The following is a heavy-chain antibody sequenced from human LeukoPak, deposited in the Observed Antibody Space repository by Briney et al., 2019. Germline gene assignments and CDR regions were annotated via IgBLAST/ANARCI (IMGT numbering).Heavy chain of an antibody. CDR3: AVWLMDTAMVKDFDY. Sequence: SVKVSCKVSGGTFSSYAISWVRQAPGQGLEWMGRIIPIFGTANYAQKFQGRVTITTDESTSTAYMELSSLRSEDTAVYYCAVWLMDTAMVKDFDYWGQGTLVTVSS. D-gene: IGHD5-18*01. CDR2: IIPIFGTA. J-gene: IGHJ4*02. V-gene: IGHV1-69*05. CDR1: GGTFSSYA.